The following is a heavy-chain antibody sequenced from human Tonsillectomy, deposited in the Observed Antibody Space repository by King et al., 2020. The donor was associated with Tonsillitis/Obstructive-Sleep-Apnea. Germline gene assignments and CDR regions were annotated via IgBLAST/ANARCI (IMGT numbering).Heavy chain of an antibody. D-gene: IGHD3-22*01. CDR1: GFTFSSYS. J-gene: IGHJ4*02. V-gene: IGHV3-21*01. CDR2: ISSSSSYI. CDR3: ARDPYDSSGYQSFFDC. Sequence: VQLVESGGGLVKPGGSLRLSCAASGFTFSSYSMNWVRQAPGKGLEWVSSISSSSSYIYYADSVKGRFTISRDNAKNSLYLQMNSLRAEDTAVYYCARDPYDSSGYQSFFDCWGQGTLVTVSS.